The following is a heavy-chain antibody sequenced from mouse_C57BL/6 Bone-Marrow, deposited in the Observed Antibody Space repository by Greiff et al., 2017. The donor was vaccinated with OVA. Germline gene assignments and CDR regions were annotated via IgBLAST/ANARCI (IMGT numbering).Heavy chain of an antibody. V-gene: IGHV1-50*01. CDR1: GYTFTSYW. D-gene: IGHD2-4*01. Sequence: QVQLQQPGAELVKPGASVKLSCKASGYTFTSYWMQWVKQRPGQGLEWIGEIDPSDSYTNYNQKFKGKATLTVDTSSSTAYMQLSSLTSEDSAVYYCARWGDYGGFAYWGQGTLVTVSA. CDR3: ARWGDYGGFAY. J-gene: IGHJ3*01. CDR2: IDPSDSYT.